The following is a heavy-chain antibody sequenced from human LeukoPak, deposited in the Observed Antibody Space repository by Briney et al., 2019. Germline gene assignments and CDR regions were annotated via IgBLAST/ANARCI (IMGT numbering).Heavy chain of an antibody. Sequence: SETLSLTCTVSGGAISSSYWSWIRQPPGKGLEWIGYIYYSGSTNYNPSLKSRDTISVDTSKSQFSLKLSSVTAADTAVYYCARVGADGSGFLFDYWGQGSLVNVSS. CDR1: GGAISSSY. CDR3: ARVGADGSGFLFDY. CDR2: IYYSGST. D-gene: IGHD3-10*01. J-gene: IGHJ4*02. V-gene: IGHV4-59*08.